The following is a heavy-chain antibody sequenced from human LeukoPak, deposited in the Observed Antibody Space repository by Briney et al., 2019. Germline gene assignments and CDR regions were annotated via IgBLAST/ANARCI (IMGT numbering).Heavy chain of an antibody. J-gene: IGHJ4*02. CDR2: IWSDGSKR. V-gene: IGHV3-33*06. D-gene: IGHD7-27*01. Sequence: GGSLRLSCAASGYSFSSHGIHWVRQAPGKGLEWVAVIWSDGSKRYYIDSVKGRFSISRDDSKSMAFLQMNSLRAEDTAVYFCGKDRLSGDVDYWGQGTLVTVSS. CDR3: GKDRLSGDVDY. CDR1: GYSFSSHG.